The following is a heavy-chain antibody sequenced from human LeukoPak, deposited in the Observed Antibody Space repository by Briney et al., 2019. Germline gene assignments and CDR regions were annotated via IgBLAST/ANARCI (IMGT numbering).Heavy chain of an antibody. CDR2: IIPIFGTA. CDR1: GGTFSSYA. Sequence: AASVKVSCKASGGTFSSYAISWVRQAPGQGLEWMGGIIPIFGTANYAQKFQGRVTITADKSTSTAYMELSSLRSEDTAVYYCAREVQRGLGYFDYWGQGTLVTVSS. J-gene: IGHJ4*02. V-gene: IGHV1-69*06. CDR3: AREVQRGLGYFDY. D-gene: IGHD6-25*01.